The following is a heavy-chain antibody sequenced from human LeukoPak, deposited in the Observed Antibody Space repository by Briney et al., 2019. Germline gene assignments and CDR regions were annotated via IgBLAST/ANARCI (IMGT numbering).Heavy chain of an antibody. J-gene: IGHJ4*02. D-gene: IGHD3-10*01. V-gene: IGHV4-59*13. Sequence: PSETLSLTCTASGVSMSTYYWSWIRQSPGKGLEWIAYIHYTGSTNNNPSLKGRLAISVDTSKNQFSLTLSSVTAADTAVYYCARDIYGSGYGFFDYWGQGVLVTVSS. CDR1: GVSMSTYY. CDR3: ARDIYGSGYGFFDY. CDR2: IHYTGST.